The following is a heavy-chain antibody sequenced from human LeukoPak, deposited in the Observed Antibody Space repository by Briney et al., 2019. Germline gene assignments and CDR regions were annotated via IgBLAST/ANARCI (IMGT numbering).Heavy chain of an antibody. CDR3: ARERIAAAGTDY. CDR1: GGSISSGDYY. CDR2: IYYSRKT. V-gene: IGHV4-30-4*01. J-gene: IGHJ4*02. Sequence: PSETLSLTCTVSGGSISSGDYYWSWIRQPPGKGLEWIGCIYYSRKTYSNPSLKSRVTISVDTSKNQFSLKLSSVTAADTAVYYCARERIAAAGTDYWGQGTLVTVSS. D-gene: IGHD6-13*01.